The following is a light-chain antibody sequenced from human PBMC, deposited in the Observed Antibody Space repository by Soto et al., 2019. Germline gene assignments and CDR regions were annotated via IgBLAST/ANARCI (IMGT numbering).Light chain of an antibody. CDR1: QGISSY. CDR3: QQRSNWPRT. Sequence: IQFTQSPSSLSASVGDRVTITCRASQGISSYLAWYQQKPGKAPKLLIYAASTLQSGVPSRFSGSGSGTDFTLTISSLQPEDFAVYYCQQRSNWPRTFGQGTKVDIK. CDR2: AAS. V-gene: IGKV1-9*01. J-gene: IGKJ1*01.